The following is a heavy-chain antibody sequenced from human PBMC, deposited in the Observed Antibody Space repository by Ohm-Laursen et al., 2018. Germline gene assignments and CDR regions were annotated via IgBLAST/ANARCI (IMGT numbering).Heavy chain of an antibody. CDR2: IYYTGTT. CDR3: ARFLIAVAGADEFPEDGVDY. J-gene: IGHJ4*02. V-gene: IGHV4-39*01. Sequence: SETLSLTCTVSGGSISSAGYYWGWIRQPPGKGLEWIGTIYYTGTTYYNPSLMSRVTISVDTSKNQFSLKLSSVTAADTAVYYCARFLIAVAGADEFPEDGVDYWGQGTLVTVSS. CDR1: GGSISSAGYY. D-gene: IGHD6-19*01.